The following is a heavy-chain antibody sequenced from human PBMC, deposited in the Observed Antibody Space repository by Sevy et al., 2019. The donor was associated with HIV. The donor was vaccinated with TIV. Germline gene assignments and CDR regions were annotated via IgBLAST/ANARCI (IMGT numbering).Heavy chain of an antibody. Sequence: GGSLRLSCAASTFTFGHYAMHWVRQAPGKGLEWVANIKQDGSEKYYVHSVKGRFTISRDNAKNALYLEMNSLRAEDTAVYYCAREIGGGNSFWGQGTLVTVSS. CDR3: AREIGGGNSF. J-gene: IGHJ4*02. V-gene: IGHV3-7*01. D-gene: IGHD1-1*01. CDR1: TFTFGHYA. CDR2: IKQDGSEK.